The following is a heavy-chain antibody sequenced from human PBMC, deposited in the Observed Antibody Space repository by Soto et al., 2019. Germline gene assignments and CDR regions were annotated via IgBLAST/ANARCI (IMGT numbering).Heavy chain of an antibody. J-gene: IGHJ6*04. CDR2: IHYSGST. V-gene: IGHV4-39*01. Sequence: SETLSLTCTVSGGSITSTNYYWGWIRQPPGKGLEWIGSIHYSGSTYYNPSLKSRVTISVDTSKNQFSLRLSSVTAADTNVYYWGRGGPAGAAYYNSGMDVGGKGTRVP. CDR3: GRGGPAGAAYYNSGMDV. D-gene: IGHD6-25*01. CDR1: GGSITSTNYY.